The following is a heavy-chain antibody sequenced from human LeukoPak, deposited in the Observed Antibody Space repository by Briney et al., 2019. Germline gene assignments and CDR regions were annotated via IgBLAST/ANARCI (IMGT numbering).Heavy chain of an antibody. D-gene: IGHD3-22*01. Sequence: GGSLRLSCAASGFTFSSYGMHWVRQAPGKGLEWVAVISYDGSNKYYADSVKGRFTISRDNSKNTLYLQMNSLRAEDTAVYYCAKDLARYDSSGPFDYWGQGTLVTVSS. CDR1: GFTFSSYG. CDR3: AKDLARYDSSGPFDY. V-gene: IGHV3-30*18. CDR2: ISYDGSNK. J-gene: IGHJ4*02.